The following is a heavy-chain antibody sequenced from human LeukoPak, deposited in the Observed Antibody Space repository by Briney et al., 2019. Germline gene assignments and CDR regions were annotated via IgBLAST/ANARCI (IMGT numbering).Heavy chain of an antibody. CDR3: ARGWYNWNYYYYGMDV. D-gene: IGHD1-20*01. CDR2: IYSGGST. CDR1: GFTVSSNY. Sequence: GGSLGLSCAASGFTVSSNYMSWVRQAPGKGLEWVSVIYSGGSTYYADSVKGRFTISRDNSKNTLYLQMTSLRAEDTAVYYCARGWYNWNYYYYGMDVWGQGTTVTVSS. V-gene: IGHV3-66*01. J-gene: IGHJ6*02.